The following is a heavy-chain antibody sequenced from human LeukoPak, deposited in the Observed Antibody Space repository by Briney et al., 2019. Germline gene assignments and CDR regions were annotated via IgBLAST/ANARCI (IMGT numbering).Heavy chain of an antibody. D-gene: IGHD6-19*01. CDR2: IRSKAYGGTT. CDR1: GFTFGDYA. Sequence: GGSLRLSCTASGFTFGDYAMSWVRQAPGKGLEWVGFIRSKAYGGTTEYAASVKGRFTISRDDSKSIAYLQMNSLKTEDTAVYYCTRDGPPYSGWSLEYFQHWGQGTLVTVSS. CDR3: TRDGPPYSGWSLEYFQH. J-gene: IGHJ1*01. V-gene: IGHV3-49*04.